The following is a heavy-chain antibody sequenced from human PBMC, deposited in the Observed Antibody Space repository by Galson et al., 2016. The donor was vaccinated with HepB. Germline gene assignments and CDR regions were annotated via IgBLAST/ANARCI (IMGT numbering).Heavy chain of an antibody. CDR3: ARWATEGLGH. D-gene: IGHD2-21*02. CDR1: GDSVSSNSAV. Sequence: CAISGDSVSSNSAVWNWIRQSPSRGLEWLGRTYYRSKWYNDYAVSVKSRITINPDTSKNQFSLQLSSVTPEDTAVYYCARWATEGLGHWGQGTLVTVSS. CDR2: TYYRSKWYN. V-gene: IGHV6-1*01. J-gene: IGHJ5*02.